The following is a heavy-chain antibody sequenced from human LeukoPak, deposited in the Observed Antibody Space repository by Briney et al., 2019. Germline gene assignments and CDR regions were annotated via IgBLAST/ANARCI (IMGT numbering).Heavy chain of an antibody. CDR3: AKDRMTTVTTGIYDP. CDR2: INSRGTAT. D-gene: IGHD4-17*01. Sequence: GGSLRLSCAASGFTFSTYGINWVRQAPGKGLEWVSSINSRGTATYYANSVKGRFTISRDNSKNTLYLQMNSLRAEDTAVYYCAKDRMTTVTTGIYDPWGQGTLVTVSS. CDR1: GFTFSTYG. V-gene: IGHV3-23*05. J-gene: IGHJ5*02.